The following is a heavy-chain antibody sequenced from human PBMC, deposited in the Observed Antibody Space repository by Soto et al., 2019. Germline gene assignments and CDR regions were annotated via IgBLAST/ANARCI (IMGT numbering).Heavy chain of an antibody. J-gene: IGHJ5*02. CDR3: AREYYGSGKTINWFDP. V-gene: IGHV4-59*01. CDR2: IYYSGST. CDR1: GGSISSYY. Sequence: SETLSLTCTVSGGSISSYYWSWIRQPPGKGLEWIGYIYYSGSTNYNPSLKSRVTISVDTSKNQFSLKLSSVTAADTAVYYCAREYYGSGKTINWFDPWGQGTLVTVSS. D-gene: IGHD3-10*01.